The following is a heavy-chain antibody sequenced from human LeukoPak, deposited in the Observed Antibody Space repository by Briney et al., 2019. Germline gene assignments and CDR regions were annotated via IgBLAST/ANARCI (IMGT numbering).Heavy chain of an antibody. J-gene: IGHJ1*01. CDR3: GRDMSYGDYEDADFFQH. V-gene: IGHV3-21*01. D-gene: IGHD4-17*01. Sequence: GGSLRLSCAASGFTFNSYTMNWVRQAPGKGLEWVSSISSSSSYISYADSVKGRFTISRDNAKNSLYLQMNSLRAEDTALYYCGRDMSYGDYEDADFFQHWGQGTLVSVSS. CDR2: ISSSSSYI. CDR1: GFTFNSYT.